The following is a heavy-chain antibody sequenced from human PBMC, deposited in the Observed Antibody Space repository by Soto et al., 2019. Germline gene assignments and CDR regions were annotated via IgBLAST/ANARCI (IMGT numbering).Heavy chain of an antibody. CDR3: ARESNGYSGSWTFDP. V-gene: IGHV4-59*12. CDR1: GGSISSYY. D-gene: IGHD6-13*01. J-gene: IGHJ5*02. Sequence: PSETLSLTCTVSGGSISSYYWSWIRQPPGKGLEWIGYIYYSGSTNYNLSLKSRVTISVDTSKNQFSLKLSSVTAADTAVYYCARESNGYSGSWTFDPWGQGTLVTVSS. CDR2: IYYSGST.